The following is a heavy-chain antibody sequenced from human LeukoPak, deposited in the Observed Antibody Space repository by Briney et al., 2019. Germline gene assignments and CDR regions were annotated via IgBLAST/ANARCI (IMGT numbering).Heavy chain of an antibody. CDR1: SGSFSGYY. J-gene: IGHJ4*02. CDR2: INHSGST. CDR3: ARGRVGYCSSTSCYDYPGY. V-gene: IGHV4-34*01. D-gene: IGHD2-2*01. Sequence: SETLSLTCAVYSGSFSGYYWSWIRQPPGKGLEWIGEINHSGSTNYNPSLKSRVTISVDTSKNQFSLKLSSVTAEDTAVYYCARGRVGYCSSTSCYDYPGYWGQGTLVTVSS.